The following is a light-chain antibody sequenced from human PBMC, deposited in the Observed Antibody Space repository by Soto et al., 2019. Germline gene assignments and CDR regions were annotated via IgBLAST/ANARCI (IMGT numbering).Light chain of an antibody. Sequence: EIVLTQSPGTLSLSPGERATLSCRAGQSVSGTYLAWYQRKPGQAPRLLIYGASSRAAGIPDRFSGSGSGTDFTLTISRLEPEDFAAHSCHQYGSSRTFGQG. J-gene: IGKJ1*01. V-gene: IGKV3-20*01. CDR3: HQYGSSRT. CDR2: GAS. CDR1: QSVSGTY.